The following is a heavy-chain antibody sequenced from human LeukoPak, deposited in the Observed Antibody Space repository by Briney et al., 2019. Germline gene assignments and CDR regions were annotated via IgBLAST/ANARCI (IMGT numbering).Heavy chain of an antibody. Sequence: ASVKVSCKASGYTFTGYYMHWVRQAPGQGLEWMGWINPNSGGTNYAQKFEGRVTMTRDTSISTAYMELSRLTSDDTAVYYCHYTLSGPNWFDPWGQGTLVTVSS. V-gene: IGHV1-2*02. J-gene: IGHJ5*02. D-gene: IGHD3-3*01. CDR2: INPNSGGT. CDR3: HYTLSGPNWFDP. CDR1: GYTFTGYY.